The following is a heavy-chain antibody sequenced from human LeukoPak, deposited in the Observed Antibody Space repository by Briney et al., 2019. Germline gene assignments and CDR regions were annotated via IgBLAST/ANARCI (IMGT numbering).Heavy chain of an antibody. Sequence: GGSLRLSCAASGFTFSSYEMNWIRQDPGKGLEWVSYISSSGPTIYYADSVKGRFTISRDNAKNSQYLQMNSLRAEDTAVYYCARGRFGYNYDYWGQGTLVTVSS. V-gene: IGHV3-48*03. CDR1: GFTFSSYE. J-gene: IGHJ4*02. D-gene: IGHD5-18*01. CDR2: ISSSGPTI. CDR3: ARGRFGYNYDY.